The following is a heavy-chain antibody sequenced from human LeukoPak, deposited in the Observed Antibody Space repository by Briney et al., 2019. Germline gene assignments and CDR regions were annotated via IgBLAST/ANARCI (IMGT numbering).Heavy chain of an antibody. CDR2: IDTDGSIT. CDR3: ARDGSMATIDY. CDR1: GFTFRSSW. V-gene: IGHV3-74*03. Sequence: GGSLRLSCAASGFTFRSSWMQWVRQAPGKGLVWVSRIDTDGSITQYADSVKGRFTISRDNAKNTLYLQMSSLRAEDTAVYYCARDGSMATIDYWGQGTLVTVSS. J-gene: IGHJ4*02. D-gene: IGHD5-24*01.